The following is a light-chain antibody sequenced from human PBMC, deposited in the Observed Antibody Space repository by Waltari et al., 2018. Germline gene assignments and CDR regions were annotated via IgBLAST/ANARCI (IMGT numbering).Light chain of an antibody. CDR3: AAWDDSLSGRV. V-gene: IGLV1-44*01. CDR1: SSNIGGDT. Sequence: QSVLTQPPSASGTPGQRVTISCSGSSSNIGGDTVNWYQQLPGTAPKVPIYSNDRRPSGVPDRFSGSKSGTSASLTISGLQSEDEADYYCAAWDDSLSGRVFGGGTKLTVL. J-gene: IGLJ3*02. CDR2: SND.